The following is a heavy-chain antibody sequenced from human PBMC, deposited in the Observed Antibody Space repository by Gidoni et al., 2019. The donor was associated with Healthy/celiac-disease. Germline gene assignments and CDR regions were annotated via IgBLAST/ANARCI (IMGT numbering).Heavy chain of an antibody. CDR3: ARGRAWYSSSWYPYCFDY. CDR1: GGSFSGYY. Sequence: VQLQQWGAGLLKPSETLSITCAVYGGSFSGYYWRWIRQPPGKGLEWIGEINHSGSTNYNPSLKSRVTISVDTSKNQFSLKRSSVTAADTAVYYCARGRAWYSSSWYPYCFDYWGQGTLVTVSS. J-gene: IGHJ4*02. CDR2: INHSGST. D-gene: IGHD6-13*01. V-gene: IGHV4-34*01.